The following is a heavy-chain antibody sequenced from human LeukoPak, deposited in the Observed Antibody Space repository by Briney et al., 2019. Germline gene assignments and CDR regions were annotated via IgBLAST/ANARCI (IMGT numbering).Heavy chain of an antibody. CDR3: AADRDCGSSSCAPYNFDY. D-gene: IGHD2-2*01. CDR2: IVVGSGNT. Sequence: ASVKVSCKASGFTFTRSAMQWVRQARGQRLEWLGWIVVGSGNTDYAQKFQERVTITRDMSTSTACMELSSLRSEDTAIYYCAADRDCGSSSCAPYNFDYWGQGTLVTVSS. V-gene: IGHV1-58*02. J-gene: IGHJ4*02. CDR1: GFTFTRSA.